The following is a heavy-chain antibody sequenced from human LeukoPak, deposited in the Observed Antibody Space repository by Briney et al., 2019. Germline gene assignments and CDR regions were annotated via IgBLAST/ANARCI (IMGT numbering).Heavy chain of an antibody. V-gene: IGHV3-7*01. J-gene: IGHJ6*03. CDR1: GFTFNTYY. CDR3: ARERRASYYMDV. Sequence: PGGPLRLSCAASGFTFNTYYMSWVRQAPGKGLEWVANIKQDGTGKYFVDSIKGRFTISRDNARSSLYLQMNSLRVEDTAVYYCARERRASYYMDVWGKGTTVTVSS. CDR2: IKQDGTGK.